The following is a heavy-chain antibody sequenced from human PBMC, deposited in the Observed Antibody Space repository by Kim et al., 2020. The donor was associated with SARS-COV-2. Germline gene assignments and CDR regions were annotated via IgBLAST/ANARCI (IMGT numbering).Heavy chain of an antibody. CDR1: GFTFSSYA. D-gene: IGHD3-10*01. CDR3: AKDLLKWGVIILHYYDY. Sequence: GGSLRLSCAASGFTFSSYAMSWVRQAPGKGLEWVSAISGSGGSTYYADSVKGRFTISRDNSKNTLYLQMNSLRAEDTAVYYCAKDLLKWGVIILHYYDYWGQGTLVTVSS. CDR2: ISGSGGST. V-gene: IGHV3-23*01. J-gene: IGHJ4*02.